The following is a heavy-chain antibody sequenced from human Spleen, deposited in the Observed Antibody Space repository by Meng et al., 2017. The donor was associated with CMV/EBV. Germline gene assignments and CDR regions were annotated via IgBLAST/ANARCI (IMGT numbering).Heavy chain of an antibody. D-gene: IGHD6-6*01. CDR3: ARPLWSSSHDADY. V-gene: IGHV5-51*01. Sequence: LRLSCKVSGYKFTDFWIGWVRQMPGKGLEWMGVIYPGDSDTKYNPSFQGQVTISADRSIDTVYVQWRSLKASDTAMYYCARPLWSSSHDADYWGQGSLVTVSS. CDR2: IYPGDSDT. CDR1: GYKFTDFW. J-gene: IGHJ4*02.